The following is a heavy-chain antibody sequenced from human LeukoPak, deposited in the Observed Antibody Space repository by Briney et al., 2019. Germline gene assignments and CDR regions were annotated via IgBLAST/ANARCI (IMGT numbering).Heavy chain of an antibody. Sequence: GGSLRLSCAASGFIFSNFAISWVRQAPGKGLEWVSSISESGDKTYYADSVKGRFTISRDNSKNMLYLQMNSLRDEDTAVYYCAKDSRRGPLSPRVFDYWGQGTLVTVSS. V-gene: IGHV3-23*01. CDR1: GFIFSNFA. CDR3: AKDSRRGPLSPRVFDY. D-gene: IGHD3-10*01. CDR2: ISESGDKT. J-gene: IGHJ4*02.